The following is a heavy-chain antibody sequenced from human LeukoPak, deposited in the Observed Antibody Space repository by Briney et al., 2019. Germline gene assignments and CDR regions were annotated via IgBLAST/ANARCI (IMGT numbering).Heavy chain of an antibody. Sequence: GGSLRLSCGASGFTFSSYWMSWVRQAPGKGLEWVANIKQDGSEKYYVDSVKGRFTISRDNAKNSLYLQMNSLRAEDTAVYYCARHVAVAGNFDYWGQGTLVTVSS. CDR2: IKQDGSEK. CDR1: GFTFSSYW. J-gene: IGHJ4*02. V-gene: IGHV3-7*01. CDR3: ARHVAVAGNFDY. D-gene: IGHD6-19*01.